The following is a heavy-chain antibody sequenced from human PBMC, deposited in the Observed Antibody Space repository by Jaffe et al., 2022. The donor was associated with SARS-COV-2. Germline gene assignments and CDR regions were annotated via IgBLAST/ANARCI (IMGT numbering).Heavy chain of an antibody. V-gene: IGHV3-53*01. Sequence: EVQLVESGGGLIQPGGSLRLSCAASGFTVSSNYMSWVRQAPGKGLEWVSVIYSGGSTYYADSVKGRFTISRDNSKNTLYLQMNSLRAEDTAVYYCARSSQYCSGGSCRRGGGYYFDYWGQGTLVTVSS. CDR1: GFTVSSNY. CDR2: IYSGGST. J-gene: IGHJ4*02. D-gene: IGHD2-15*01. CDR3: ARSSQYCSGGSCRRGGGYYFDY.